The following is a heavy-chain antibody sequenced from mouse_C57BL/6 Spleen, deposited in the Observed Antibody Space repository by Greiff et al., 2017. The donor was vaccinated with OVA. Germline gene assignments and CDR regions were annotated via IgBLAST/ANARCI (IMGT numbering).Heavy chain of an antibody. Sequence: VQLQQSGPELVKPGASVKLSCKASGYTFTSYDINWVKQRPGQGLEWMGWIYPRDGSTKSNEKFKCKATLTVATASSTAYMELHSLTSEYSAVSFCARGLTGTAFAYWGQGALVTVSA. CDR2: IYPRDGST. CDR3: ARGLTGTAFAY. CDR1: GYTFTSYD. V-gene: IGHV1-85*01. J-gene: IGHJ3*01. D-gene: IGHD4-1*01.